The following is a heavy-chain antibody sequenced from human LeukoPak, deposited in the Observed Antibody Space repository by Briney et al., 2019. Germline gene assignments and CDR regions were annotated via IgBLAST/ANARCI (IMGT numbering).Heavy chain of an antibody. D-gene: IGHD3-16*01. V-gene: IGHV4-39*07. CDR3: ARVPIMITFGGVYYFDY. CDR1: GGSISSSSYY. Sequence: PSETLSLTCTVSGGSISSSSYYWGWIRQPPGKGLEWIGSIYYSGSTYYNPSLKSRVTISVDTSKNQFSLKLSSVTAADTAAYYCARVPIMITFGGVYYFDYWGQGTLVTVSS. CDR2: IYYSGST. J-gene: IGHJ4*02.